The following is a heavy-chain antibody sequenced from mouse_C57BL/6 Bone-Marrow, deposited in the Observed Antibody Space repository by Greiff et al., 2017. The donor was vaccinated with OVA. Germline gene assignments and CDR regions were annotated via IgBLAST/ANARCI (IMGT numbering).Heavy chain of an antibody. CDR3: ARLMGYDYD. CDR2: INPNNGGT. CDR1: GYTFTDYY. Sequence: EVQLQQSGPELVKPGASVKISCKASGYTFTDYYMNWVKQSHGKSLEWIGDINPNNGGTSYNQKFKGKATLTVDKSSSTAYMKLRSLTSEDSAVYYCARLMGYDYDWGQGTTLTVSS. V-gene: IGHV1-26*01. D-gene: IGHD2-4*01. J-gene: IGHJ2*01.